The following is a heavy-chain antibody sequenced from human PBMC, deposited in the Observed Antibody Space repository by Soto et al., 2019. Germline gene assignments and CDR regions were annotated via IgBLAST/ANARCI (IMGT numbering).Heavy chain of an antibody. Sequence: GGSLRLSCAASVFPFTNFAMSWVRQAPGKGLEWVSSGNAGSTFYADSVKGRFTISRDNSKNTLYLEMNSLRAEDTAIYYCAKPFVGANYYFDYWGQGALVTVSS. D-gene: IGHD1-26*01. CDR1: VFPFTNFA. J-gene: IGHJ4*02. CDR2: SGNAGST. V-gene: IGHV3-23*01. CDR3: AKPFVGANYYFDY.